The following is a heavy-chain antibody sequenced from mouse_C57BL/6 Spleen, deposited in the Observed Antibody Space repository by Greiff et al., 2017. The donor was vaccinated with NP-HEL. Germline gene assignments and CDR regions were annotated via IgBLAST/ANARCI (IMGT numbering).Heavy chain of an antibody. CDR3: ARHELGQGFAY. D-gene: IGHD4-1*01. V-gene: IGHV2-6-1*01. CDR1: GFSFTSDG. CDR2: IWSEGST. J-gene: IGHJ3*01. Sequence: VKLVESGPGLVAPSQSLSITCTVSGFSFTSDGVHWVRQPPGKGLEWLGWIWSEGSTTYNSALKSRLSISKDNSKSQVFLKMNSLQTDDTAMYYGARHELGQGFAYWGQGTLVTVSA.